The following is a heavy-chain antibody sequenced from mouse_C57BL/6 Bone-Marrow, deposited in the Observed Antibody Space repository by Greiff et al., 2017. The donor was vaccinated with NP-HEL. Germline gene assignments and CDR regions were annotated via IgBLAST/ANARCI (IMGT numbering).Heavy chain of an antibody. CDR3: ARFTTVLDAMDY. CDR1: GFTFSDYG. CDR2: ISSGSSTI. D-gene: IGHD1-1*01. V-gene: IGHV5-17*01. J-gene: IGHJ4*01. Sequence: EVQLVESGGGLVKPGRSLKLSCAASGFTFSDYGMHWVRQAPEKGLEWVAYISSGSSTIYYADTVKGRFTISRYNAKNTLFLQKASLRSEDTARYYCARFTTVLDAMDYWGQGTSVTVSS.